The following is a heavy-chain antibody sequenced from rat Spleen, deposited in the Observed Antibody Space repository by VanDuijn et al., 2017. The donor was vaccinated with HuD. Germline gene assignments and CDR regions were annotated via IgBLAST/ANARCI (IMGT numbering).Heavy chain of an antibody. D-gene: IGHD5-1*01. CDR1: GFSLTSYN. CDR3: ARPTGSSDY. Sequence: QVQLKESGPGLVQPSQTLSLTCTVAGFSLTSYNVHWVRQPPGKGLEWMGVIWNTGGTRYNSALKSRLSISKDTSKSQVFLKMNSLQTEDTATYYCARPTGSSDYWGQGVMVTVS. V-gene: IGHV2-41*01. CDR2: IWNTGGT. J-gene: IGHJ2*01.